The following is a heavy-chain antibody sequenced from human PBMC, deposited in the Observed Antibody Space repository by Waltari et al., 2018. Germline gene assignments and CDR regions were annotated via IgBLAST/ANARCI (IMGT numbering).Heavy chain of an antibody. V-gene: IGHV4-61*02. CDR1: GGSISSGSYY. CDR2: IYTSGST. Sequence: QVQLQESGPGLVKPSQTLSLTCTVSGGSISSGSYYWSWIRQPAGKGLEWIGRIYTSGSTNYNPPLKSRVTISVDTSKNQFSLKLSSVTAADTAVYYCARGRVGITFGGVPDAFDIWGQGTMVTVSS. J-gene: IGHJ3*02. D-gene: IGHD3-16*01. CDR3: ARGRVGITFGGVPDAFDI.